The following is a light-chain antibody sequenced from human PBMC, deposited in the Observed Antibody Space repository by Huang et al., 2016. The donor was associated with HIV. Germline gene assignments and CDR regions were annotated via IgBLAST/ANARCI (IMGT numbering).Light chain of an antibody. J-gene: IGKJ1*01. V-gene: IGKV1-NL1*01. CDR1: QGLMNS. Sequence: DIQLTQTPSSLSASVGDRVTITCRASQGLMNSLAWYQHKPGKAPRLILYVASGLQSGVPSRFSGSVVGTDYTLTISSLQPEDFATYYCQQYYGDLWTFGQGTRVDIK. CDR3: QQYYGDLWT. CDR2: VAS.